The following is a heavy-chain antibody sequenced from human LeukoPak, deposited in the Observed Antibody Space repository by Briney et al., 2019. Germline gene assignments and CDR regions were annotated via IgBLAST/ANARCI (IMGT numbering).Heavy chain of an antibody. CDR2: ISYDGSNK. Sequence: GGSLRLSCVASGFIFSNYGMHWVRQAPGKGLEWVAVISYDGSNKFYADSVKGRFTISRDNSKNTLYLQMNSLRAEDTAVYYCARPDIVATLLRDYYYGMDVWGQGTTVTVSS. CDR1: GFIFSNYG. V-gene: IGHV3-30*03. CDR3: ARPDIVATLLRDYYYGMDV. D-gene: IGHD5-12*01. J-gene: IGHJ6*01.